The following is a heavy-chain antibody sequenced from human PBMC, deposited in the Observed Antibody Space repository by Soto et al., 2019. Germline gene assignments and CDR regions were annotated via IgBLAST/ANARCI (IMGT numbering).Heavy chain of an antibody. D-gene: IGHD6-6*01. CDR3: AREAAYSSSPFDY. CDR2: IIPILGIA. J-gene: IGHJ4*02. Sequence: GASGKVSCKASGGTFSSYTISWVRQAPGQGLEWMGRIIPILGIANYAQKFQGRVTITADKSTSTAYMELSSLRSEDTAVYYCAREAAYSSSPFDYWGQGTLVTVSS. V-gene: IGHV1-69*04. CDR1: GGTFSSYT.